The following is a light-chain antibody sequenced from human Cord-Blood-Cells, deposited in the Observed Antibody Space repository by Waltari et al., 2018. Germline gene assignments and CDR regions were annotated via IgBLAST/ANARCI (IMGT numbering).Light chain of an antibody. CDR3: AAWDDSLSGLYV. Sequence: QSVLTQPPSASGTPGQRVTISCSGSSSNIGSNYLYWYQQPPGTAPKLLIYRNNQRPSGVPDRFSGSQSGTSASLAISGLRSEDEAYYYCAAWDDSLSGLYVFGTGTKVTVL. CDR1: SSNIGSNY. CDR2: RNN. J-gene: IGLJ1*01. V-gene: IGLV1-47*01.